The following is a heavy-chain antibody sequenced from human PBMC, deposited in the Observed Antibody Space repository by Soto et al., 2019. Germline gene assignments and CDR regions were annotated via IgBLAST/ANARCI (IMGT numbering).Heavy chain of an antibody. D-gene: IGHD3-3*01. Sequence: SETLSLTCTVYGGSISSYYWSWIRQPAGKGLEWIGRIYTSGSTNYNPSLKSRVTMSVDTSKNQFSLKLSSVTAADTAVYYCARASHYDFWSGADYFDYWGQGTLVTVSS. V-gene: IGHV4-4*07. J-gene: IGHJ4*02. CDR3: ARASHYDFWSGADYFDY. CDR1: GGSISSYY. CDR2: IYTSGST.